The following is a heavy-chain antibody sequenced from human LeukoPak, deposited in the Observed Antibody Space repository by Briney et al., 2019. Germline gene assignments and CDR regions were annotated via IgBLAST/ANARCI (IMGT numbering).Heavy chain of an antibody. CDR2: IYTSGST. CDR1: DGSISSYY. D-gene: IGHD4-23*01. V-gene: IGHV4-4*07. Sequence: SETLPLTCTVSDGSISSYYWRWIRQPAGKGLEWIGRIYTSGSTNYNPSLKSRVTISVDKSKNQFSLKLSSVTAADTAVYYCARFSIRTVVTPEGYFDYWGQGTLVTVSS. CDR3: ARFSIRTVVTPEGYFDY. J-gene: IGHJ4*02.